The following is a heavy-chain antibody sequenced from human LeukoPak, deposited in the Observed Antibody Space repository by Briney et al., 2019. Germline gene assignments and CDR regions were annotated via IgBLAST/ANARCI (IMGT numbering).Heavy chain of an antibody. J-gene: IGHJ4*02. D-gene: IGHD5-12*01. Sequence: GGSLRLSCAASGFTFSSYSMNWARQAPGKGLEWVAVISYDGSNKYYADSVKGRFTISRDNSKNTLYLQMNSLRTGDTAVYYCARNVEMATIMMEYYFDYWGQGTLVTVSS. CDR3: ARNVEMATIMMEYYFDY. V-gene: IGHV3-30*03. CDR2: ISYDGSNK. CDR1: GFTFSSYS.